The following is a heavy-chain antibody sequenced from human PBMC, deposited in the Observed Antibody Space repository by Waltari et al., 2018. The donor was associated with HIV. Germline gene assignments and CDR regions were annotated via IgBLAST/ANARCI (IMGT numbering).Heavy chain of an antibody. J-gene: IGHJ6*02. CDR2: IIPVTATT. Sequence: QVQLVQSGAEVKKPGSSVKVSCKASGGTFGSDGISWVRQAPGQGLEWMGRIIPVTATTQYAQTFQGRVTITADASTNTAHMDLSSLRPDDTAMYYCASSTIPYYSGLDVWGPGTPVTVSS. V-gene: IGHV1-69*18. CDR3: ASSTIPYYSGLDV. CDR1: GGTFGSDG. D-gene: IGHD2-2*01.